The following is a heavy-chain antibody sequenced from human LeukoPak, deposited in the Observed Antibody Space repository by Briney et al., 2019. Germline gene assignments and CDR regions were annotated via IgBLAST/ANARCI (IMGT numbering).Heavy chain of an antibody. Sequence: AGGSLRLSCAASGFNFSSFVMHWVRQAPGKGLEWVSYISSSTNTIYYADSVKGRFTISRDNAKNSLFLQMNSLRDEDTAVYYCARGGYGANDDAFDIWGQGTMVTVSS. V-gene: IGHV3-48*02. CDR1: GFNFSSFV. D-gene: IGHD4-23*01. CDR3: ARGGYGANDDAFDI. CDR2: ISSSTNTI. J-gene: IGHJ3*02.